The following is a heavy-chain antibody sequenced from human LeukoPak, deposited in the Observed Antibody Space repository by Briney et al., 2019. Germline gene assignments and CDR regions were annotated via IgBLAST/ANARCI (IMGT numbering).Heavy chain of an antibody. V-gene: IGHV3-21*01. D-gene: IGHD4-11*01. Sequence: GGSLRLSCTPSGFTFSSYNLNWVRQPPGKGLEWVSTISSSSDVKLYADSVKGRFTISRDNAKNSLYLQLNSLRAEDTAVYYCARGLPYNDAFDIWGQGTMVTVSS. J-gene: IGHJ3*02. CDR2: ISSSSDVK. CDR3: ARGLPYNDAFDI. CDR1: GFTFSSYN.